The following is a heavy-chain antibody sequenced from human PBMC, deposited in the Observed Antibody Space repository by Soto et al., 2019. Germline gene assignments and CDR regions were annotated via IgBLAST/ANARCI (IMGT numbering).Heavy chain of an antibody. Sequence: PSDTLSLTCVFTGGSFDTYYWNWIRQSPGKGLEWIGESNHRGSNNYSPSLKSRVTISLDTSKNQFSLKLTSVTAADTAVYYCARGGSSDWQVALDMWGQGTMVT. CDR2: SNHRGSN. J-gene: IGHJ3*02. V-gene: IGHV4-34*01. CDR3: ARGGSSDWQVALDM. CDR1: GGSFDTYY. D-gene: IGHD6-19*01.